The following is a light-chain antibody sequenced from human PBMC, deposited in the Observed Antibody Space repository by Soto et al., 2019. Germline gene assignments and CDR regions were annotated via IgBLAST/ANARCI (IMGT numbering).Light chain of an antibody. V-gene: IGKV3D-15*01. CDR1: QTVSSN. CDR3: QQYDNWPRT. CDR2: ATS. Sequence: VMTQSPATLSLSPGERATLPCRASQTVSSNLAWYQQKPGQAPRLLIYATSPRATGIPARFSGSGSGTEFTLTISSLQSEHFAVYHCQQYDNWPRTFGQGTKVDIK. J-gene: IGKJ1*01.